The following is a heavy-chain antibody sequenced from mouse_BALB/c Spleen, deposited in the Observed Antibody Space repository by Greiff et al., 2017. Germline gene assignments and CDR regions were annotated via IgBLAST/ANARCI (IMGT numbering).Heavy chain of an antibody. CDR3: ARIRGGYFDY. J-gene: IGHJ2*01. Sequence: EVKLVESGGGLVQPGGSRKLSCAASGFTFSSFGMHWVRQAPEKGLEWVAYISSGSSTIYYADTVKGRFTISRDNPKNTLFLQMTSLRSEDTAMYYCARIRGGYFDYWGQGTTLTVSS. CDR1: GFTFSSFG. V-gene: IGHV5-17*02. CDR2: ISSGSSTI.